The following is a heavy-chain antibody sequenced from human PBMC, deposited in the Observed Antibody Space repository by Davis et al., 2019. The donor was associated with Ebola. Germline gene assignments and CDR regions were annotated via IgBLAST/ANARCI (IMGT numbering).Heavy chain of an antibody. D-gene: IGHD3-22*01. Sequence: KVSCKGSGYSFTSYWIGWVRQMPGKGLEWMGIIYPGDSDTRYSPSFQGQVTISADRSISTAYLQWSSLKASDTAMYYCARPNYDSSGYSYDYWGQGTLVTVSS. CDR2: IYPGDSDT. CDR1: GYSFTSYW. V-gene: IGHV5-51*01. J-gene: IGHJ4*02. CDR3: ARPNYDSSGYSYDY.